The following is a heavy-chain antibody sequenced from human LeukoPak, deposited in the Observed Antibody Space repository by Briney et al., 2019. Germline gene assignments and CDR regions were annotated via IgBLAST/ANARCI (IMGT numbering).Heavy chain of an antibody. CDR2: IKYDEGEA. CDR1: GFTFSTSW. Sequence: PGGSLRLSCAASGFTFSTSWMTWVRQPPGKGLEWVANIKYDEGEAYYVDSVKGRFTVSRDNAKNSLYLQMSSLRVEDTALYYCASTTDLDNWGQGTLVTVSS. V-gene: IGHV3-7*01. J-gene: IGHJ4*02. D-gene: IGHD4-11*01. CDR3: ASTTDLDN.